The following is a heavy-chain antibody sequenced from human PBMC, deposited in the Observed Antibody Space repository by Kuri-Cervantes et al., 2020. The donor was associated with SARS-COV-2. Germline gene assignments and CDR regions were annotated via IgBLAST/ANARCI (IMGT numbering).Heavy chain of an antibody. CDR1: GYTFTSYG. Sequence: ASVKVSCKASGYTFTSYGISWVRQAPGQGLEWMGWINPNSGGTNYAQKLQGRVTMTTDTSTSTAYMELRSLRSDDTAVYYCARGGSGSDAFDIWGQGTMVTVSS. D-gene: IGHD3-10*01. J-gene: IGHJ3*02. CDR3: ARGGSGSDAFDI. CDR2: INPNSGGT. V-gene: IGHV1-18*04.